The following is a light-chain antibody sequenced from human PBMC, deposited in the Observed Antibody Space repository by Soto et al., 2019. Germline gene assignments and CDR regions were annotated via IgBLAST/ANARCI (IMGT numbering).Light chain of an antibody. CDR2: EVS. Sequence: QSALTQPRSVSGSPGQSVNISCTGTSNDVGGNNFVSWYQQLPGKAPKLMISEVSNRPSGVSNRFSGSKSGNTASLTISGLQADDEGDYYCYSYAGSFTWVFGGGTQLTVL. J-gene: IGLJ3*02. CDR1: SNDVGGNNF. V-gene: IGLV2-11*01. CDR3: YSYAGSFTWV.